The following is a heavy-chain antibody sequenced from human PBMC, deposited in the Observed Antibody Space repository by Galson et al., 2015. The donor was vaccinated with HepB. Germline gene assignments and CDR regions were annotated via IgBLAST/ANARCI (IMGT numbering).Heavy chain of an antibody. CDR3: ARLFQSGPLGGYPFFDY. Sequence: LSLTCTVSGGSISSGGYYWSWIRQHPGKGLEWIGYIYYSGSTYYNPSLKSRVTISVDTSKNQFSLKLSSVTAADTAVYYCARLFQSGPLGGYPFFDYWGQGTLVTVSS. CDR1: GGSISSGGYY. CDR2: IYYSGST. D-gene: IGHD2-15*01. J-gene: IGHJ4*02. V-gene: IGHV4-31*03.